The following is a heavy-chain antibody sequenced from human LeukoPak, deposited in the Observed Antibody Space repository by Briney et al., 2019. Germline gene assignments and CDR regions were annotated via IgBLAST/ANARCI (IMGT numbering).Heavy chain of an antibody. CDR2: IYYSGSI. V-gene: IGHV4-59*12. CDR1: GGSISSYY. D-gene: IGHD3-9*01. CDR3: ARGRSGIRYFDWLLRYFDY. J-gene: IGHJ4*02. Sequence: SETLSLTCTVSGGSISSYYWSWIRQPPGKGLEWIGYIYYSGSINYNPSLKSRVTISVDTSKNQFSLKLSSVTAADTAVYYCARGRSGIRYFDWLLRYFDYWGQGTLVTVSS.